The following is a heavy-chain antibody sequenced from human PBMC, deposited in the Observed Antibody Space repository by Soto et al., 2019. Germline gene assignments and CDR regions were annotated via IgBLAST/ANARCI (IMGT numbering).Heavy chain of an antibody. CDR1: GGSISSYY. J-gene: IGHJ4*02. CDR2: IYYTGGT. CDR3: ARVGQYYFEY. Sequence: QVQLQESGPGLVKPSETLSLTCTVSGGSISSYYWSWIRQPPGKGLEYIGYIYYTGGTNYNPSLKSRVTMSIDTSKNQFSLNLSSVTAADTAVYYCARVGQYYFEYWGQGTLVTVSS. V-gene: IGHV4-59*01.